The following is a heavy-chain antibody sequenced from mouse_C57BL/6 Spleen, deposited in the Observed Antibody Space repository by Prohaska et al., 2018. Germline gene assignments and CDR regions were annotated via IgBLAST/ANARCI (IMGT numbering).Heavy chain of an antibody. CDR3: ARGDHYYGGFDY. J-gene: IGHJ2*01. Sequence: HGKSLEWIGYIYPNNGGNGYNQKFKGKATLTVDKSSSTAYMELRSLTSEDSAVYYCARGDHYYGGFDYWGQGTTLTVSS. D-gene: IGHD1-2*01. V-gene: IGHV1-34*01. CDR2: IYPNNGGN.